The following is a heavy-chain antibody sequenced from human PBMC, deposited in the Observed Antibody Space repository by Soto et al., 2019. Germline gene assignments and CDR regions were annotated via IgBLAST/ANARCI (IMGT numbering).Heavy chain of an antibody. D-gene: IGHD1-26*01. CDR1: GGSMTSSNW. CDR2: AHHSGST. CDR3: ARSEATGLDY. V-gene: IGHV4-4*02. J-gene: IGHJ4*02. Sequence: QVQLQESGPGLVKPSGTLSLTCTVSGGSMTSSNWWNWVRQSPGKGLEWIGEAHHSGSTNYNPSLKRRVTISFDKSKNHFSLKLSSVTAADTAVYYCARSEATGLDYWGQGTLVTVSS.